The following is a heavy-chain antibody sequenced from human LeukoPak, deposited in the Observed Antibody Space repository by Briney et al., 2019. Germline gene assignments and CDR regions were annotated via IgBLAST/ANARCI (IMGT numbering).Heavy chain of an antibody. Sequence: GGSLRLSCAASGFTFSSYWMSWVRQAPGKGLHRVANIKQDGSEKYYVDSVKGRFTISRDNAKNSLYLQMNSLRAEDTAVYYCAREWLSNAFDIWGQGTMVTVSS. CDR3: AREWLSNAFDI. J-gene: IGHJ3*02. V-gene: IGHV3-7*01. D-gene: IGHD3-22*01. CDR2: IKQDGSEK. CDR1: GFTFSSYW.